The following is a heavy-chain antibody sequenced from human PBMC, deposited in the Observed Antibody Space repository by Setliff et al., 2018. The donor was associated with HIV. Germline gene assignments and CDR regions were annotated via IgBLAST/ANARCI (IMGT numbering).Heavy chain of an antibody. Sequence: ASVKVSCKASGYTFTSYYMHWVRQAPGQGLEWMGIINPSGGSTSYAQKFQGRVTITADESTSTAYMELSSLRSEDTAVYYCAREREIVGAGNYMDVWGKGTTVTVSS. J-gene: IGHJ6*03. CDR2: INPSGGST. V-gene: IGHV1-46*01. D-gene: IGHD1-26*01. CDR1: GYTFTSYY. CDR3: AREREIVGAGNYMDV.